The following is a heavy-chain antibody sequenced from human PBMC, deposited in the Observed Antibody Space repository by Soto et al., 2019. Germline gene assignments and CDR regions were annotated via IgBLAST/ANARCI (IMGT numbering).Heavy chain of an antibody. CDR3: ARAVYGYAFDI. Sequence: VASVKVSCKASGGTFSSYAIRWVRQAPGQGLEWMGGIIPIFGTANYAQKFQGRVTITADESTSTAYMELSSLRSEDTAVYYCARAVYGYAFDIWGQGTMVTVSS. CDR2: IIPIFGTA. D-gene: IGHD4-17*01. V-gene: IGHV1-69*13. J-gene: IGHJ3*02. CDR1: GGTFSSYA.